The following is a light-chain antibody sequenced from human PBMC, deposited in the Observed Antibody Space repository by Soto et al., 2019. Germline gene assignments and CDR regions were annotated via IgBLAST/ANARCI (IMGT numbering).Light chain of an antibody. CDR1: QSLLYSSNNKNY. CDR3: QQYYSNPFT. Sequence: DIVMTQSPDSLAVSLGERATINCKSSQSLLYSSNNKNYLAWYQQKPGQPPKLLIYWASTRESGVPDRFSGSGSGTDFTLSISSLQAEDVAVYHCQQYYSNPFTFGGGTKVEI. V-gene: IGKV4-1*01. CDR2: WAS. J-gene: IGKJ4*01.